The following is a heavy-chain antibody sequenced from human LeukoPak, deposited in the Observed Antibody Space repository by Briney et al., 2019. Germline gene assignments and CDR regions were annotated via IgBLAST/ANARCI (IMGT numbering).Heavy chain of an antibody. Sequence: SETLSLTCTVSGGSVSSGSYYWSWIRQPPGKGLGGIGFIFYSGSTNYNPSLKSRVTISVDTSKNQFSLKLSSVTAADTAVYYCARGVRYSGYDSFSPVDYWGQGTLVTVSS. J-gene: IGHJ4*02. D-gene: IGHD5-12*01. CDR3: ARGVRYSGYDSFSPVDY. V-gene: IGHV4-61*01. CDR1: GGSVSSGSYY. CDR2: IFYSGST.